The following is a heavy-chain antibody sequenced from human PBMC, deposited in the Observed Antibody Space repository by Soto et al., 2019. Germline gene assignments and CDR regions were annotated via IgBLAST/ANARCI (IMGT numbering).Heavy chain of an antibody. Sequence: QVQLVESGGGVVQPGRSLRLSCAASGFTFSSYGMHWVRQAPGKGLEWVAVIWCDGSNKYYADSVKGRFTISRDNSKNTLNLQMNSLRAEDTAVDYCASEYCSGGSCYYYGMDVWGQGTTVTVSS. V-gene: IGHV3-33*01. CDR3: ASEYCSGGSCYYYGMDV. CDR1: GFTFSSYG. J-gene: IGHJ6*02. CDR2: IWCDGSNK. D-gene: IGHD2-15*01.